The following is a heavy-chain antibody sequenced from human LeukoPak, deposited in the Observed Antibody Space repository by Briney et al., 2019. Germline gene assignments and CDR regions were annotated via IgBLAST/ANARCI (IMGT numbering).Heavy chain of an antibody. CDR1: GFTLSTYA. CDR3: ARSGGVRSNWIHLTP. V-gene: IGHV3-30-3*01. J-gene: IGHJ4*02. Sequence: GGSLRLSCAASGFTLSTYAIHWVRQAPGKGLEWLTVMSYDGSNEYFADSVRGRFTVSKDNSRNTVYLQMNSLRAEDTAVYCCARSGGVRSNWIHLTPWGRGTLVTVSS. CDR2: MSYDGSNE. D-gene: IGHD5-18*01.